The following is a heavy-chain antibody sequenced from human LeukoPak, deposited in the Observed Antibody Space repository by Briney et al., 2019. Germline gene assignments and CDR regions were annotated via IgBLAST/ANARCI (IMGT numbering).Heavy chain of an antibody. J-gene: IGHJ3*02. CDR2: IWYDGSNK. V-gene: IGHV3-33*01. Sequence: GGSLRLSCAASGFTFSSYVMHWVRQAPGKGLEWVAVIWYDGSNKYYADSVKGRFTISRDNSKNTVYLQMNSLRAEDTAVYYCARDGGRYYDSSGSGVDAFDIWGQGTMVTVSS. CDR3: ARDGGRYYDSSGSGVDAFDI. D-gene: IGHD3-22*01. CDR1: GFTFSSYV.